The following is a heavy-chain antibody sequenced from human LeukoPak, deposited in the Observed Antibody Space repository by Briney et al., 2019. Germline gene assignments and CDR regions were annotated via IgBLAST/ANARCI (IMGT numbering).Heavy chain of an antibody. V-gene: IGHV4-61*02. CDR3: ARVIAGYCSGGSCLDYYYYYMDV. CDR1: GGSISSGSYY. Sequence: SETLSLTCTVSGGSISSGSYYWSWIRQPAGKGLEWIGRIYTSGSTNYNPSLKSRVTISVDTSKNQFSLKLSSVTAADTAVYYRARVIAGYCSGGSCLDYYYYYMDVWGKGTTVTISS. CDR2: IYTSGST. D-gene: IGHD2-15*01. J-gene: IGHJ6*03.